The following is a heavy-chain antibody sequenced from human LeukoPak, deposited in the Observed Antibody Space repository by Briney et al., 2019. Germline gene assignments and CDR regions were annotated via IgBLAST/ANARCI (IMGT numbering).Heavy chain of an antibody. CDR2: IKQDGTEK. V-gene: IGHV3-7*01. CDR3: TRDTGCPGGTCYSFYDY. D-gene: IGHD2-15*01. CDR1: GFTFSNYW. J-gene: IGHJ4*02. Sequence: GGSLRLSCAASGFTFSNYWMTWVRQAPGKGLEWVANIKQDGTEKYYVDSVKGRFTISRDNAENSLYLQMDSLRAEDTAVYYCTRDTGCPGGTCYSFYDYWGQGTLVTVSS.